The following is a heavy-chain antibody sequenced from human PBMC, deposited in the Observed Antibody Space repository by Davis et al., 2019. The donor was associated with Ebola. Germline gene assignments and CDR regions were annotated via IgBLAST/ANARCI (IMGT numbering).Heavy chain of an antibody. J-gene: IGHJ5*02. V-gene: IGHV1-2*04. CDR1: GYTLTDYQ. CDR2: INTNSGGT. D-gene: IGHD4-23*01. Sequence: ASVKVSCKASGYTLTDYQMHWVRQAPGQGLEWMGWINTNSGGTNYAQKFQGWVTMTRDTSISTAYMELSRLRSDDTAVYYCARDTTTVVTGWFDPWGQGTLVTVSS. CDR3: ARDTTTVVTGWFDP.